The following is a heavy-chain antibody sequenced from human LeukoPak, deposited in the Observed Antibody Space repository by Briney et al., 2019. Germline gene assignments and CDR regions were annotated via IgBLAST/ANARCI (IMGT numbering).Heavy chain of an antibody. D-gene: IGHD3-22*01. V-gene: IGHV3-9*01. CDR3: AKDIDYYDSSGSYDY. CDR2: ISWNSGSI. Sequence: RSGGSLRLSYAASGFTFDDYAMHWVRQAPGKGLEWVSGISWNSGSIGYADSVKGRFTISRDNAKNSLYLQMNSLRAEDTALYYCAKDIDYYDSSGSYDYWGQGTLVTVSS. CDR1: GFTFDDYA. J-gene: IGHJ4*02.